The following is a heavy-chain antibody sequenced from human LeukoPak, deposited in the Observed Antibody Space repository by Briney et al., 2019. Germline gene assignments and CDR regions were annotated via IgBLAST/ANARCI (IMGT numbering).Heavy chain of an antibody. CDR2: IRYDGSNK. J-gene: IGHJ4*02. V-gene: IGHV3-30*02. D-gene: IGHD3-10*01. Sequence: HPGGSLRLSCAASGFTVSSNYMSWVRQAPGKGLEWVAFIRYDGSNKYYADSVKGRFTISRDNSKNTLYLQMNSLRAEDTAVYYCAKDPGRELWFGEFPRYFDYWGQGTLVTVSS. CDR1: GFTVSSNY. CDR3: AKDPGRELWFGEFPRYFDY.